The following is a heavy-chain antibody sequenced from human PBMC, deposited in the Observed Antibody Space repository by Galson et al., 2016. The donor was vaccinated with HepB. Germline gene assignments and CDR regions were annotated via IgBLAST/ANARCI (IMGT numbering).Heavy chain of an antibody. CDR2: ISSNSSNI. V-gene: IGHV3-21*01. CDR3: ARGDIVGAIFDY. CDR1: GFTFSSYS. D-gene: IGHD1-26*01. J-gene: IGHJ4*02. Sequence: SLRLSCAASGFTFSSYSMNWVRQAPGKGLEWVSSISSNSSNIYYADSVTGRFTISRDNAKNSLYLQMNSLRAEDTAVYYCARGDIVGAIFDYWGQGTLVTVSS.